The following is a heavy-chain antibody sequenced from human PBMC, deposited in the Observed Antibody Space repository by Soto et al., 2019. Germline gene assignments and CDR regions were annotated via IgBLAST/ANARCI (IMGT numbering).Heavy chain of an antibody. CDR2: IYYSGST. D-gene: IGHD2-2*01. V-gene: IGHV4-31*03. J-gene: IGHJ6*02. Sequence: QVQLQESGPGLVKPSQTLSLTCTVSGGSISSGGYYWSWIRQHPGKGLEWIGYIYYSGSTYYNPSLKSRVTISVDTSKNQFSLKLSSVTAADTAVYYCARDRGYCSSTSCYADYYGMDVWGQGTTVTVSS. CDR1: GGSISSGGYY. CDR3: ARDRGYCSSTSCYADYYGMDV.